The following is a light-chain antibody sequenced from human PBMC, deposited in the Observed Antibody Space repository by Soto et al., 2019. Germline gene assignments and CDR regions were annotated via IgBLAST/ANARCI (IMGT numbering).Light chain of an antibody. J-gene: IGKJ5*01. CDR3: QQYNNWPPSIT. CDR2: GAS. V-gene: IGKV3-15*01. CDR1: QSVSSN. Sequence: EIVMTESSATLSVSPWERATLSCRASQSVSSNLAWYQQKPGQAPRLLIYGASTRATGIPARFSGSGSGTEFTLTISSLQSEDFAVYYCQQYNNWPPSITFGQGTRLEI.